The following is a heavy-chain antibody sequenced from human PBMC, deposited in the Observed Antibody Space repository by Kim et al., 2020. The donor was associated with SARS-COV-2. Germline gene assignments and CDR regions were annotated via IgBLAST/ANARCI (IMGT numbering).Heavy chain of an antibody. CDR3: VRDRMGGAFVI. V-gene: IGHV3-48*02. D-gene: IGHD3-16*01. Sequence: GGSLRLSCATSGSPFSAYDMNWVRQAPGKGLEWLSFITKSGTTVYYADSVKGRFTTSRDNAKNSLHLQMNSLKDEDTAVYHCVRDRMGGAFVIWGQGTLV. CDR1: GSPFSAYD. J-gene: IGHJ3*02. CDR2: ITKSGTTV.